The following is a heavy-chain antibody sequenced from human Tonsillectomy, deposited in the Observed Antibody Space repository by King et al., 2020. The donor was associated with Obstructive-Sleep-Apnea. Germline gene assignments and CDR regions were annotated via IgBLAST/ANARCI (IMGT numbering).Heavy chain of an antibody. CDR3: AKGGYSSSWS. CDR1: GFTFDDYS. Sequence: VQLVESGGGLVQPGRSLSLSWAASGFTFDDYSIHLVRQAPGKGLEWVSCISLYRGSLDYADSVKGRFTISRDNAKNSLYLQMNSLRAEESALYYCAKGGYSSSWSWGQGTLVTVSS. D-gene: IGHD6-13*01. CDR2: ISLYRGSL. V-gene: IGHV3-9*01. J-gene: IGHJ4*02.